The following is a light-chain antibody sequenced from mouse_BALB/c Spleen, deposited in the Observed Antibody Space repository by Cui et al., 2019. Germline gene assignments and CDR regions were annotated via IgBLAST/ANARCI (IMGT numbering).Light chain of an antibody. CDR1: QAISNY. J-gene: IGKJ5*01. CDR3: QQYSKCPLT. Sequence: DIQMTQTASSLSAFLGERVTISCSASQAISNYVKWYQQKPEGTVKLLIYYTASLQAGVPSRFSGSGSGTDYSLTISNLQPEDIATYYCQQYSKCPLTFGAGTKLELK. CDR2: YTA. V-gene: IGKV10-94*01.